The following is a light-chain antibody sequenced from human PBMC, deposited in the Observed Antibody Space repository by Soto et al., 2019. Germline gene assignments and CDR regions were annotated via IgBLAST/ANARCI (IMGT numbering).Light chain of an antibody. V-gene: IGLV2-14*03. J-gene: IGLJ1*01. CDR1: SSDVGGYNY. CDR3: SSYTSSSTLSTYV. Sequence: LTQPASVSGSPGQSITISCTGTSSDVGGYNYVSWYQPHPGKAPKLMIYDVSNRPSGVSNRFSGSKSGNTASLIISGLQAEDEADYYCSSYTSSSTLSTYVFGTGTKVTVL. CDR2: DVS.